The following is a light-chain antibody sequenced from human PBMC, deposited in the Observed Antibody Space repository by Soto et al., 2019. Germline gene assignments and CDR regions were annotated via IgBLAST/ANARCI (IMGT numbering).Light chain of an antibody. CDR1: SSDVGGYNY. CDR3: SSYTSSSTRGVV. V-gene: IGLV2-14*01. CDR2: DVS. Sequence: QSALTQPASVSGSPGQSITISCTGTSSDVGGYNYVSWYQQHPGKAPKLMIYDVSNRPSGVSNRFSGSKSGNTASLTISGLQAEDEADYDCSSYTSSSTRGVVFGGGTKVTVL. J-gene: IGLJ2*01.